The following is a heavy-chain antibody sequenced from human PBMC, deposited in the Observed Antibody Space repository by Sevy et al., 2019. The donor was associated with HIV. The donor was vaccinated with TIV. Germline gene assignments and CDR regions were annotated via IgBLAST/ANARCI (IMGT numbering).Heavy chain of an antibody. CDR3: AKGLRGTTTNNWFDP. CDR2: ISGSGGSA. Sequence: GGSLRLSCAASGFPFSSYAMSWVRQAPGKGLEWVSTISGSGGSAYYADSVKGRFTISRDNSKNTLFLQMHSLRAEDTPVYYCAKGLRGTTTNNWFDPWGQGTLVTVSS. D-gene: IGHD4-17*01. J-gene: IGHJ5*02. CDR1: GFPFSSYA. V-gene: IGHV3-23*01.